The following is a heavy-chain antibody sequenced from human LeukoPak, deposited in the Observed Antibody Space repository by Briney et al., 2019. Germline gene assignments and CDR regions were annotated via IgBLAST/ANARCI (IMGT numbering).Heavy chain of an antibody. D-gene: IGHD5-12*01. CDR2: IKKDGSEK. CDR3: ARVRKYSGYYSWYFDL. V-gene: IGHV3-7*01. CDR1: GFTFSSYW. J-gene: IGHJ2*01. Sequence: GGSLRLSCAASGFTFSSYWMTWVRQAPGKGLEWVANIKKDGSEKYYVDSVKGRFTISRDNAKTSLYLQMNSLRAGDTAVYYCARVRKYSGYYSWYFDLWGRGTLVTVSS.